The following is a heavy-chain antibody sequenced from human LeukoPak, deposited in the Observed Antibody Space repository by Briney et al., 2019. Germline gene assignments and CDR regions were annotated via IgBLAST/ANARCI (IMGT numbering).Heavy chain of an antibody. CDR1: GGSISSHY. D-gene: IGHD3-3*01. V-gene: IGHV4-59*11. Sequence: SETLSLTCTVSGGSISSHYWSWIRQPPGKGLEWIGYIYYSGSTNYNPSLMSRVTISVDTSKNQFSLKLSSVTAADTAVYYCARVRTGYDFWSGYYTGYYYMDVWGKGTTVTVSS. CDR2: IYYSGST. CDR3: ARVRTGYDFWSGYYTGYYYMDV. J-gene: IGHJ6*03.